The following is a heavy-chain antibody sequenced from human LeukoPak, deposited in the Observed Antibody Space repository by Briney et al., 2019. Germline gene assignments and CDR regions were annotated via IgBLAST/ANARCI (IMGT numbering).Heavy chain of an antibody. CDR1: GGSTSSGSYY. Sequence: SETLSLTRTVSGGSTSSGSYYWSWIRQPAGKGLEWIGRIYTSGSTNYNPSLKSRVTISVDTSKNQFSLKLSSVTAADTAVYYCARTRFLEVYYMDVWGKGTTVTVSS. CDR2: IYTSGST. V-gene: IGHV4-61*02. J-gene: IGHJ6*03. CDR3: ARTRFLEVYYMDV. D-gene: IGHD3-3*01.